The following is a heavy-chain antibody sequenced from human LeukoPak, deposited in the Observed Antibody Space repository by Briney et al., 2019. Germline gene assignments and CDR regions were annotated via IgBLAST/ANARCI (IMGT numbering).Heavy chain of an antibody. Sequence: ASVKVSCKASGYTFTSHHINWVRQAAGQGLEWMGWMNPGSGNRVYAQKFQGRVTMTWDTSISTAYMELSSLTSDDTAVYYCAKDPVGVTTHNWFDPWGQGTLVTVSS. V-gene: IGHV1-8*01. D-gene: IGHD1-26*01. CDR1: GYTFTSHH. CDR3: AKDPVGVTTHNWFDP. J-gene: IGHJ5*02. CDR2: MNPGSGNR.